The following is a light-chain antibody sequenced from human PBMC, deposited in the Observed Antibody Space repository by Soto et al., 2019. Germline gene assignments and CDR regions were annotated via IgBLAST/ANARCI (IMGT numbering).Light chain of an antibody. CDR2: EFS. V-gene: IGLV2-14*01. CDR3: SSYTRSSTLV. Sequence: QSVLTQPASVSGSPGQSITISCTGTSSDVGGYNYVSWYQHHPGKAPKLMIYEFSHRPSGVYSRFSGSKSGNTASLTISGLQGEDEADYYCSSYTRSSTLVFGGGTKLTVL. CDR1: SSDVGGYNY. J-gene: IGLJ2*01.